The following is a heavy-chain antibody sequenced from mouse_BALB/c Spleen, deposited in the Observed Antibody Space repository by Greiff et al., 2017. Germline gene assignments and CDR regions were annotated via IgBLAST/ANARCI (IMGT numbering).Heavy chain of an antibody. Sequence: VQLQQSGPDLVAPSQSLSITCTVSGFSLTSYGVHWVRQPPGKGLEWLVVIWSDGSTTYNSALKSRLSISKDNSKSQVFLKMNSLQTDDTAMYYCARQYYDYDAGFAYWGQGTLVTVSA. CDR3: ARQYYDYDAGFAY. J-gene: IGHJ3*01. D-gene: IGHD2-4*01. V-gene: IGHV2-6-2*01. CDR2: IWSDGST. CDR1: GFSLTSYG.